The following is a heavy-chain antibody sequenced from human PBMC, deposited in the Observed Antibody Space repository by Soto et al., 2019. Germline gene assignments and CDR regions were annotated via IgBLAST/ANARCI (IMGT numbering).Heavy chain of an antibody. V-gene: IGHV3-7*01. D-gene: IGHD5-12*01. CDR3: ARGGGYSGYDYFDY. J-gene: IGHJ4*02. CDR2: IKQDGSKK. CDR1: GLTFTNYW. Sequence: GGSLRPSCAASGLTFTNYWMSWVRQAPGKGLEWVANIKQDGSKKSHVDSVKGRFTISRDNAKKSLYLQMNSLRAEDTAVYYCARGGGYSGYDYFDYWGQGTLVTVSS.